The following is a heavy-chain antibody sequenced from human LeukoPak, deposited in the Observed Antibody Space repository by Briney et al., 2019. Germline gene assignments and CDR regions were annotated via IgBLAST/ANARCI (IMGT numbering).Heavy chain of an antibody. Sequence: PGTSLRLSCAASGFTFISNAMSWVRQAPGKGLEWVSSISGSDGSNDGSTYYADSVKGRFTISRDNANNSLYLQMNSLRVEDTALYYCTKGGTTFDFWGQGTLVTVSS. CDR1: GFTFISNA. CDR3: TKGGTTFDF. J-gene: IGHJ4*02. D-gene: IGHD2/OR15-2a*01. CDR2: ISGSDGSNDGST. V-gene: IGHV3-23*01.